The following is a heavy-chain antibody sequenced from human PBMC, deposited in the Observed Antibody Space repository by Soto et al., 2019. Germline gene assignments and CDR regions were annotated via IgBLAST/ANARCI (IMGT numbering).Heavy chain of an antibody. CDR3: AKNGGRRFDF. J-gene: IGHJ4*02. V-gene: IGHV3-23*01. D-gene: IGHD1-26*01. CDR2: ISGSGGST. CDR1: GFTFISYG. Sequence: GGSLRLSCAVSGFTFISYGMSWVRQAPGKGLEWVSGISGSGGSTNYADSVKGRFTISRDNSKNTLYLQMNSLRAEDTAVYYCAKNGGRRFDFWGQGTLVTVSS.